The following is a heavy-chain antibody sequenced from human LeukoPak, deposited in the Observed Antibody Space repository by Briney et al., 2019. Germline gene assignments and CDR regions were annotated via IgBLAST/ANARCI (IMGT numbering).Heavy chain of an antibody. CDR1: GGSISSSSYY. CDR3: ASQFPRRGYSYGTLGYYYMDV. J-gene: IGHJ6*03. Sequence: SETLSLTCTVSGGSISSSSYYWGWIRQPPGKGLEWIGSIYYSGSTYYNPSLKSRVTISVDTSKNQFSLKLSSVTAADTAVYYCASQFPRRGYSYGTLGYYYMDVWGKGTTVTVSS. CDR2: IYYSGST. D-gene: IGHD5-18*01. V-gene: IGHV4-39*07.